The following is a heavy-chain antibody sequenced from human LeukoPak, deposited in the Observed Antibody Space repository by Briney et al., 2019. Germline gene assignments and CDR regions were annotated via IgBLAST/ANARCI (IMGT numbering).Heavy chain of an antibody. Sequence: GGSLRLSCAASGFTFSSYTMHWVRQAPGKGLEWVSSITSSSTYIYYADSLKGRFTISRDNAKNSLYLQMTSLRAEDTAVYYCAKLSYGYDYYYYYMDVWGKGTTVTISS. J-gene: IGHJ6*03. D-gene: IGHD5-18*01. V-gene: IGHV3-21*01. CDR2: ITSSSTYI. CDR3: AKLSYGYDYYYYYMDV. CDR1: GFTFSSYT.